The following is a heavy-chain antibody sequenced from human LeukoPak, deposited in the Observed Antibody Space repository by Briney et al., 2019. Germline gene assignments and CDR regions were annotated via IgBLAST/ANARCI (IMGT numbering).Heavy chain of an antibody. CDR3: ARDPGSGWWSFDY. V-gene: IGHV3-48*01. Sequence: GGSLRLSCAASGFTFSSYSMNWVRQAPGKGLEWVSYISSSSSTIYYADSVKGRFTISRDNAKYSLYLQMNSLRAEDTAVYYCARDPGSGWWSFDYWGQGTLVTVSS. J-gene: IGHJ4*02. D-gene: IGHD6-19*01. CDR1: GFTFSSYS. CDR2: ISSSSSTI.